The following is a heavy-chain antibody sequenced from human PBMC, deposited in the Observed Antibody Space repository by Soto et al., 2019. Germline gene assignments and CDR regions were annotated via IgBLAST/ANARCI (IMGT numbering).Heavy chain of an antibody. CDR1: GFTFSSYG. Sequence: GSLRFSCAASGFTFSSYGMHWVRQAPGKGLEWVAVIWYDGSNKYYADSVKGRFTISRDNSKNTLYLQMNSLRAEDTAVYYCARGDYDYVWGSYRQYNWFDPWGQGTLVTVSS. CDR2: IWYDGSNK. D-gene: IGHD3-16*02. CDR3: ARGDYDYVWGSYRQYNWFDP. V-gene: IGHV3-33*01. J-gene: IGHJ5*02.